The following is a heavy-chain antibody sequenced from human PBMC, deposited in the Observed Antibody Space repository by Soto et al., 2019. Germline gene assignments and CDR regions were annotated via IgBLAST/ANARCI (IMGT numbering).Heavy chain of an antibody. Sequence: ASLKVSCKASGYTFTSYGISWVRPAPGQGLEWMGWISAYNGNTNYAQKLQGRVTMTTDTSTSTAYMELRSLRSDDTAVYYCAREPSSITERNWNLRIVRFDPWGQGTLVTVSS. D-gene: IGHD1-20*01. V-gene: IGHV1-18*01. J-gene: IGHJ5*02. CDR1: GYTFTSYG. CDR3: AREPSSITERNWNLRIVRFDP. CDR2: ISAYNGNT.